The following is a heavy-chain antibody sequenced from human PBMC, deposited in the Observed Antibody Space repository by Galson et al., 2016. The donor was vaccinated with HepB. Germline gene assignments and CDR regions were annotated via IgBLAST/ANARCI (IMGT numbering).Heavy chain of an antibody. CDR3: ARDFYCFDY. V-gene: IGHV3-21*01. D-gene: IGHD3-3*01. CDR1: GFTFSSYI. CDR2: ISSGSGYT. Sequence: LRLSCAASGFTFSSYIMNWVRQAPGKGLEWVSSISSGSGYTYYADSVKGRFTISRDNAKNSLYLQMTSLRVKDTAVYFCARDFYCFDYWGQGALVTVSS. J-gene: IGHJ4*02.